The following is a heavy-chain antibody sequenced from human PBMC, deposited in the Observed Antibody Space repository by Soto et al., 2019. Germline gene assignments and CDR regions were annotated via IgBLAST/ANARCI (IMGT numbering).Heavy chain of an antibody. CDR1: GFTFSDFG. J-gene: IGHJ4*02. Sequence: GGSLRLSCAASGFTFSDFGMHWVRQSPGKGLEWVAVISFEGSNKYFAESVKGRFTISRDDSKNTVYLQMNSLRPEDTAVYFCARDLTDYNYEYKFGFWGQGTLVTVSS. CDR2: ISFEGSNK. D-gene: IGHD4-4*01. CDR3: ARDLTDYNYEYKFGF. V-gene: IGHV3-30*03.